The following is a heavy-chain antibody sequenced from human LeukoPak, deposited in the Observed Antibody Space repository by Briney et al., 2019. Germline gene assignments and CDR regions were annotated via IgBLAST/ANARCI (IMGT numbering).Heavy chain of an antibody. CDR2: ISWNSGSI. CDR1: GFTFDDYA. Sequence: GGSLRLSCAASGFTFDDYAMHCVRQAPGKGLEWVSGISWNSGSIDYADSVKGRFTISRDNAKNSLYLQMNSLRAEDTAIYYCAKDIPGGGDDYWGQGTLVTVSS. CDR3: AKDIPGGGDDY. D-gene: IGHD2-21*02. V-gene: IGHV3-9*01. J-gene: IGHJ4*02.